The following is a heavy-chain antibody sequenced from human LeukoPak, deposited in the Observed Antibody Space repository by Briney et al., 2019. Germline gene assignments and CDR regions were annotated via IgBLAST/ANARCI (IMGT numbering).Heavy chain of an antibody. D-gene: IGHD4-11*01. CDR1: GFPFSNYW. V-gene: IGHV3-7*01. J-gene: IGHJ4*02. CDR3: AREDHSKYEY. Sequence: GGSLRLSCVASGFPFSNYWMSWVRQAPGKGPEWVASIKQDGSETFYVDSVKGRFTISKDNAKNSLHLLMNSLRAEDTAVYYCAREDHSKYEYWGQGTLVTVSS. CDR2: IKQDGSET.